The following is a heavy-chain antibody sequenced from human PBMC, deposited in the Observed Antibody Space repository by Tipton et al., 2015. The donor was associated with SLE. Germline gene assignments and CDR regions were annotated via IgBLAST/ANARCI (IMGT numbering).Heavy chain of an antibody. CDR3: ARGRPLDP. J-gene: IGHJ5*02. CDR2: MNPNSAKT. Sequence: QSGPEVKKPGASVKVSCKASGFTFTSFDINWVRQAPGQGLEWMGWMNPNSAKTGYVQKFQGRVTLSRNTSISTAYMELSSLRSEDTAVYYCARGRPLDPWGQGTLVTVSS. V-gene: IGHV1-8*03. CDR1: GFTFTSFD.